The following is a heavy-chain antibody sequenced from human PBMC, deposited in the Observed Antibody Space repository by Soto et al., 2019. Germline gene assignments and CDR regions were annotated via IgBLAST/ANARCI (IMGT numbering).Heavy chain of an antibody. V-gene: IGHV4-31*03. D-gene: IGHD3-10*01. CDR2: IYYIGST. J-gene: IGHJ3*02. CDR1: GGSISSGGYY. Sequence: QMQLQESGPGLVKPSQTLSLTCTVSGGSISSGGYYWSWIRQHPGKGLEWIGYIYYIGSTYYNPSLKSRVAISVDTSKSQFSLKLSSVTAADTAVYYCARFYMVRGVMGAFDIWGQGTMVTVSS. CDR3: ARFYMVRGVMGAFDI.